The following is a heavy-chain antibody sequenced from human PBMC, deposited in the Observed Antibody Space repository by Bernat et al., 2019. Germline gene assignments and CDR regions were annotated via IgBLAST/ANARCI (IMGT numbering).Heavy chain of an antibody. Sequence: QVQLVESGGGVVQPGRSLRLSCAASGFTFSNFGMHWVRQAPGKGLEWVAVISYDGSYKNNADSMKGRFTISRDNSRQTLYLQMNSLRAEDTAMYYFANALSGSATGRRYHFDHWGQGTLVTVSS. CDR2: ISYDGSYK. CDR1: GFTFSNFG. J-gene: IGHJ4*02. CDR3: ANALSGSATGRRYHFDH. D-gene: IGHD1-26*01. V-gene: IGHV3-30*18.